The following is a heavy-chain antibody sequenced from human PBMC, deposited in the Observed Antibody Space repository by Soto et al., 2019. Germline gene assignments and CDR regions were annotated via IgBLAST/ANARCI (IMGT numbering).Heavy chain of an antibody. CDR2: IYYSGST. Sequence: SETLSLTCTVSGGSISSYYWSWIRQPPGKGLEWIGDIYYSGSTNYNPSLKSRVTISVDTSKNQFSLKLSSVTAADTAVYYCGISHRGRWLHTTIFDSWGQGTLVTVSS. V-gene: IGHV4-59*01. J-gene: IGHJ4*02. CDR1: GGSISSYY. CDR3: GISHRGRWLHTTIFDS. D-gene: IGHD3-16*01.